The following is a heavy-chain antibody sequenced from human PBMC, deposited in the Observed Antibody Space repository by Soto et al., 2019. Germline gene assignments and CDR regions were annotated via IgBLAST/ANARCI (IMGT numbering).Heavy chain of an antibody. CDR1: GFTFSSYG. CDR2: ISYDGSNK. J-gene: IGHJ6*02. V-gene: IGHV3-30*18. CDR3: AKDREVANQYYYYYYGMDV. D-gene: IGHD3-10*01. Sequence: GGSLRLSCAASGFTFSSYGMHWVRQAPGKGLEWVAVISYDGSNKYYADSVKGRFTISRDNSKNTLYLQMNSLRAEDTAVYYCAKDREVANQYYYYYYGMDVWGQGTTVTVSS.